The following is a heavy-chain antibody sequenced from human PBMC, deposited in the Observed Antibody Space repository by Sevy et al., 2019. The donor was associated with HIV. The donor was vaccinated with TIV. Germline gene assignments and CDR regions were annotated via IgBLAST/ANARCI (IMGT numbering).Heavy chain of an antibody. D-gene: IGHD2-15*01. CDR1: GGTFSSYA. V-gene: IGHV1-69*13. Sequence: ASVKVSCKASGGTFSSYAISWVRQAPGQGLEWMGGIIPIFGTANYAQKFQGRVTITADESTGTAYMELSSLGSEDTAVYYCASSGYCSGGSCYRTYWYFDLWGRGTLVTVSS. CDR2: IIPIFGTA. CDR3: ASSGYCSGGSCYRTYWYFDL. J-gene: IGHJ2*01.